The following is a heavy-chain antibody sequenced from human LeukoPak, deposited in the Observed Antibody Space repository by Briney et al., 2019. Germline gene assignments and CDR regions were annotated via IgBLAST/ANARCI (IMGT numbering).Heavy chain of an antibody. D-gene: IGHD1-14*01. CDR1: GFNFSSFP. CDR3: AKQAAGTHDS. V-gene: IGHV3-23*01. Sequence: GGSLRLSCAASGFNFSSFPFSWGRQAPGKGLEWVSSISGSGGGTYYADSVKGRSTISRDNSKNTLYLQLNSLRAEDTAVYYCAKQAAGTHDSWGLGTLVTVSS. J-gene: IGHJ4*02. CDR2: ISGSGGGT.